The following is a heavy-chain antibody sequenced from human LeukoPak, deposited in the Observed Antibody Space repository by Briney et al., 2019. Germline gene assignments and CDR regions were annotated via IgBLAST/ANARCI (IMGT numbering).Heavy chain of an antibody. Sequence: ASVKVSCKASGYTFTSYYMHWVRQAPGQGLEWMGWINPNSGGTNYAQKFQGRVTMTRDTSISTAYMELSRLRSDDTAVYYCARGLGRPGNWFDPWGQGTLVTVSS. CDR3: ARGLGRPGNWFDP. D-gene: IGHD1-1*01. CDR1: GYTFTSYY. J-gene: IGHJ5*02. CDR2: INPNSGGT. V-gene: IGHV1-2*02.